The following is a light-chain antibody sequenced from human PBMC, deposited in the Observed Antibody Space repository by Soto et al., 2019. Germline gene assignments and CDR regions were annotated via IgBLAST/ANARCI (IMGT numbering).Light chain of an antibody. CDR3: QQRTNWPSST. J-gene: IGKJ5*01. CDR1: QSVRSY. Sequence: EIVLTQSPATLSLSPGERATLSCRASQSVRSYLAWYQQKPGQAPRLLFHDASSRATGIPARFSGSGSGTDFTLTISSLEPEDFAVYYCQQRTNWPSSTFGQGTRLEIK. CDR2: DAS. V-gene: IGKV3-11*01.